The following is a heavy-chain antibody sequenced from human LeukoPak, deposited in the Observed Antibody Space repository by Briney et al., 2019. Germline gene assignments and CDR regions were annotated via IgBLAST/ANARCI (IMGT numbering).Heavy chain of an antibody. J-gene: IGHJ6*02. Sequence: SETLSLTCAVYGVSFSGYYWSWIRQPPGKGLEWIGEINHSGSTNYNPSLKSRVTISVDTSKNQFSLKLSSVTAADTAVYYCAREGGGGSGSYSDYYYYYYGMDVWGQGTTVTVSS. D-gene: IGHD3-10*01. V-gene: IGHV4-34*01. CDR1: GVSFSGYY. CDR2: INHSGST. CDR3: AREGGGGSGSYSDYYYYYYGMDV.